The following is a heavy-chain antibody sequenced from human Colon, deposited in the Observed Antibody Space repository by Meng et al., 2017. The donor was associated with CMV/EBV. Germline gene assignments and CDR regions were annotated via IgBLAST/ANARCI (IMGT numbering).Heavy chain of an antibody. Sequence: GESLKISCAASGLTFSSYAMHWVRQAPGKGLEWVAFIRFDGSSQYYADSVKGRFTISRDHSKNTLYLQMNSLRSEDAAVYYCAKDQSASRDILIPAAYDYWGQGTLVTVSS. D-gene: IGHD2-2*01. CDR2: IRFDGSSQ. J-gene: IGHJ4*02. CDR1: GLTFSSYA. CDR3: AKDQSASRDILIPAAYDY. V-gene: IGHV3-30*02.